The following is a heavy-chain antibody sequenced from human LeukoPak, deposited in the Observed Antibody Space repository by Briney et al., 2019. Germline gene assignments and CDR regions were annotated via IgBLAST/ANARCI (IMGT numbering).Heavy chain of an antibody. V-gene: IGHV5-10-1*01. Sequence: GESLKISCKGSGYSFTSYWIGWVRQMPGKGLEWMGRIDPSDSYTNYSPSFQGHVTISADKSISTAYLQWSSLKAADTAMYYCARRVGAWYSVDYWGQGTLVTVSS. CDR1: GYSFTSYW. CDR2: IDPSDSYT. CDR3: ARRVGAWYSVDY. D-gene: IGHD6-13*01. J-gene: IGHJ4*02.